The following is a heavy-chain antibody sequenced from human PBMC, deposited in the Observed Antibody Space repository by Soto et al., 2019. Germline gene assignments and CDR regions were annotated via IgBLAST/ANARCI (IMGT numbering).Heavy chain of an antibody. CDR3: ARWQQLSGDNWFDP. Sequence: SETLSLTCTVSGGSISSSSYYWGWIRQPPGKGLEWIGSIYYSGSTYYNPSLKSRVTISVDTSKNQFSLKLSSVTAADTAVYYCARWQQLSGDNWFDPWGQGTLVTVSS. D-gene: IGHD6-13*01. J-gene: IGHJ5*02. CDR2: IYYSGST. CDR1: GGSISSSSYY. V-gene: IGHV4-39*01.